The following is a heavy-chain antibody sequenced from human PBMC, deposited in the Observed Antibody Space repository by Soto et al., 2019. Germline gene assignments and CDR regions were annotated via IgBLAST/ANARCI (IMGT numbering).Heavy chain of an antibody. V-gene: IGHV1-46*01. D-gene: IGHD4-17*01. J-gene: IGHJ6*02. CDR3: ARDSSVTNGENYYYYGMDV. CDR2: INPNSGIT. Sequence: GASVKVSCKASGYRFTSYYMHWVRQAPGQGLEWMGIINPNSGITNYAQNFQGRVTMTRDTSTSTVYMELSSLRSEDTAVYYCARDSSVTNGENYYYYGMDVWGQGTTVTVSS. CDR1: GYRFTSYY.